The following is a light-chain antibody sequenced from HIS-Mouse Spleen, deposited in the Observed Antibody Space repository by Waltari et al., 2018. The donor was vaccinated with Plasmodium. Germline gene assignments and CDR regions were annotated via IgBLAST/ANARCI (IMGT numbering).Light chain of an antibody. J-gene: IGLJ3*02. CDR1: SLPKKY. V-gene: IGLV3-10*01. Sequence: SYELTQPPSVSVSPGQPARITFSGESLPKKYAYWYQQKSGQAPVLVIYEDSKRPSGIPERFSGSSSGTMATLTISGAQVEDEADYYCYSTDSSGNHRVFGGGTKLTVL. CDR2: EDS. CDR3: YSTDSSGNHRV.